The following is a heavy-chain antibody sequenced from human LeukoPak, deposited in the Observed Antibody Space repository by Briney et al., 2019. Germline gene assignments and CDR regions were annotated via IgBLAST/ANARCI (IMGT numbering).Heavy chain of an antibody. Sequence: GASVTVSCKASGGTFSSYAISWVRQAPGQGLEWMGRIIPIFGIANYAQKFQGRVTITADKSTSTAYMELSSLRSEDTAVYYCASGEINPFDYWGQGTLVTVSS. J-gene: IGHJ4*02. D-gene: IGHD4-17*01. CDR1: GGTFSSYA. CDR2: IIPIFGIA. V-gene: IGHV1-69*04. CDR3: ASGEINPFDY.